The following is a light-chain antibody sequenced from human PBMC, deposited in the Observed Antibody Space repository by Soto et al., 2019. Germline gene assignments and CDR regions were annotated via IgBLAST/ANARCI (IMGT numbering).Light chain of an antibody. CDR3: QQYNNWPLT. Sequence: EIVMTQSPATLSVSPGERATLSCRASQSVSNNLAWYQQKPGQAPRLVIYGASTGATGVPARFSGSGSGTEFTLTISSLQSEDFAVYYWQQYNNWPLTFGGGTKVEIK. J-gene: IGKJ4*01. CDR1: QSVSNN. V-gene: IGKV3-15*01. CDR2: GAS.